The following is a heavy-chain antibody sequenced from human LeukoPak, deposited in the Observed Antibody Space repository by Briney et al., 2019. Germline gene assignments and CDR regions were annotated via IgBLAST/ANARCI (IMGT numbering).Heavy chain of an antibody. Sequence: GGSLRLSCSASGFTFSSYWMSRVRQAPGKGLEWVASIKQGGSDENYVDSVKGRFTISRDNAKDSLYLQMNSLRAEDTAVFYCARDSGTGCNYWGQGTLVTVSS. CDR1: GFTFSSYW. D-gene: IGHD3/OR15-3a*01. CDR2: IKQGGSDE. CDR3: ARDSGTGCNY. J-gene: IGHJ4*02. V-gene: IGHV3-7*01.